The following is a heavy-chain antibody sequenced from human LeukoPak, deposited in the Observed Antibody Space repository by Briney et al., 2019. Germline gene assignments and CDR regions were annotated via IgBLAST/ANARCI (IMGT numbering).Heavy chain of an antibody. D-gene: IGHD6-13*01. CDR1: GGSFSDYW. Sequence: SETLSLTCAVYGGSFSDYWWTWIRQSPGKGLEWIGEVNHSGRTNYNPSLKSRVSISVDRSKKQFSLKLSSVTAADTAVYYCAGGGIAAAGAFDIWGQGTMVTVSS. J-gene: IGHJ3*02. CDR2: VNHSGRT. CDR3: AGGGIAAAGAFDI. V-gene: IGHV4-34*01.